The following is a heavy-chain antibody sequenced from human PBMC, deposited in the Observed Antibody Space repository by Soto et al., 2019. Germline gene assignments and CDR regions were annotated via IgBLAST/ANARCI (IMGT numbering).Heavy chain of an antibody. V-gene: IGHV3-30*03. Sequence: GGSLRLSCVASGFAFRSHGMHWARQAPGKGPEWVAGVSFDGNTRNYADSVKGRFTISRDTSRNTLYLHMNSLRPEDTAVYYCAILAHGKFDYWGQGALVTVSS. CDR1: GFAFRSHG. CDR2: VSFDGNTR. J-gene: IGHJ4*02. D-gene: IGHD1-26*01. CDR3: AILAHGKFDY.